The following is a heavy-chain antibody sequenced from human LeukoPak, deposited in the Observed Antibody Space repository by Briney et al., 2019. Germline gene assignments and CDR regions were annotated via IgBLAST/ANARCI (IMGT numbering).Heavy chain of an antibody. CDR2: IRCDGSNK. J-gene: IGHJ4*02. D-gene: IGHD3-10*01. Sequence: GGSLRLSCAASGFTFSSYGMHWVRQAPGKGLEWVAFIRCDGSNKYYADSVKGRFTISRDNSKNTLYLQMNSLRAEDTAVYYCAKVAAKFGSGSYYQPFGGYYFDYWGQGTLVTVSS. CDR1: GFTFSSYG. CDR3: AKVAAKFGSGSYYQPFGGYYFDY. V-gene: IGHV3-30*02.